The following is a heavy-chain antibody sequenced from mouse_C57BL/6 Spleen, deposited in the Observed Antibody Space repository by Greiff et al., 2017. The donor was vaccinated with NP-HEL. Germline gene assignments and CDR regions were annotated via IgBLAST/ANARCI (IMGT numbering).Heavy chain of an antibody. J-gene: IGHJ2*01. Sequence: QVQLQQSGAELVKPGASVKISCKASGYAFSSYWMNWVKQRPGKGLEWIGQIYPGDGDTNYNGKFKGKATLTADKSSSTAYMQLSSLTSEASAVYFCARSGYYGSSSLFDYWGQGTTLTVSS. D-gene: IGHD1-1*01. CDR3: ARSGYYGSSSLFDY. V-gene: IGHV1-80*01. CDR1: GYAFSSYW. CDR2: IYPGDGDT.